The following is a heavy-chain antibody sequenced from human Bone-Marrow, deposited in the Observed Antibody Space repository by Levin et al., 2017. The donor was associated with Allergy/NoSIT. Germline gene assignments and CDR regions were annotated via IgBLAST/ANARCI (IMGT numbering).Heavy chain of an antibody. CDR1: GFTFSSYA. CDR3: ARSRLGFLVVGGIKGAYYDFWSGYPPMDV. D-gene: IGHD3-3*01. CDR2: ISSNGGST. V-gene: IGHV3-64*01. Sequence: LSLTCAASGFTFSSYAMHWVRQAPGKGLEYVSAISSNGGSTYYANSVKGRFTISRDNSKNTLYLQMGSLRAEDMAVYYCARSRLGFLVVGGIKGAYYDFWSGYPPMDVWGQGTTVTVSS. J-gene: IGHJ6*02.